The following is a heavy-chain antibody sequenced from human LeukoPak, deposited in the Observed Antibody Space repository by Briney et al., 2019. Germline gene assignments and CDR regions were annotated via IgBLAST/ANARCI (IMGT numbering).Heavy chain of an antibody. Sequence: GGSLRLSCAASGFTFSSYDMHWVRQAPGKGLEWVAVISYDGSNKYYADSVKGRFTISRDNSKNTLYLQMNSLRAEDTAVYYCARDNGYSYGYSYYYYGMDVWGQGTTVTVSS. CDR3: ARDNGYSYGYSYYYYGMDV. CDR2: ISYDGSNK. CDR1: GFTFSSYD. V-gene: IGHV3-30-3*01. J-gene: IGHJ6*02. D-gene: IGHD5-18*01.